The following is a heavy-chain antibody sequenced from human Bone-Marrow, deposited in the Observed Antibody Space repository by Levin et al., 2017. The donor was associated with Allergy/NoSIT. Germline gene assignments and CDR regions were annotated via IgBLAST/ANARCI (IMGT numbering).Heavy chain of an antibody. CDR2: IKGDGTIS. CDR1: GFTFSNYW. Sequence: GESLKISCAASGFTFSNYWMHWVRQSPGKGLVWVARIKGDGTISSHADFVKGRFTISRDNAKNTLYLQMNSLRVEDTAVYYCTRFSAVAGTDDYWGQGTLVTVSS. CDR3: TRFSAVAGTDDY. V-gene: IGHV3-74*01. J-gene: IGHJ4*02. D-gene: IGHD6-19*01.